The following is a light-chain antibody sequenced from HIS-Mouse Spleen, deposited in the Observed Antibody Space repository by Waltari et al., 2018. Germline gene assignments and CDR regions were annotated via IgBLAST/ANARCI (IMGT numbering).Light chain of an antibody. V-gene: IGLV3-25*03. CDR2: KDS. Sequence: SYELTQPPSVSVSPGQTARITCSGDALSKQYAYWYQQKPGQAPVLGIYKDSERPPGIPERFSGSSSGTTVTLTISGVQAEDEADYYCQSADSSGTYVVFGGGTKLTVL. CDR3: QSADSSGTYVV. J-gene: IGLJ2*01. CDR1: ALSKQY.